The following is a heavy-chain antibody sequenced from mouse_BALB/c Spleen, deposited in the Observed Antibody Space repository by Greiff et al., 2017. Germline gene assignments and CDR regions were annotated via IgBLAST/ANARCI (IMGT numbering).Heavy chain of an antibody. D-gene: IGHD1-2*01. J-gene: IGHJ2*01. V-gene: IGHV5-17*02. CDR3: ARSTTATSYFDY. CDR1: GFTFSSFG. CDR2: ISSGSSTI. Sequence: EVKLVESGGGLVQPGGPRKLSCAASGFTFSSFGMHWVRQAPEKGLEWVAYISSGSSTIYYADTVKGRFTISRDNPKNTLFLQMTSLRSEDTAMYYCARSTTATSYFDYWGQGTTLTVSS.